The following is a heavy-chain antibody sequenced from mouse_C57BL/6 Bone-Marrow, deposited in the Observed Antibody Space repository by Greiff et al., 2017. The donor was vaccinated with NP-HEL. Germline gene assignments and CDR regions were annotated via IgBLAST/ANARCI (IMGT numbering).Heavy chain of an antibody. CDR3: ATRDDY. V-gene: IGHV1-82*01. J-gene: IGHJ2*01. CDR1: GYAFSSSW. Sequence: QVQLQQSGPELVKPGASVKISCKASGYAFSSSWMNWVKQRPGKGLEWIGRIYPGDGDTNYNGKFKGKATLTADKCSSTAYMQLSSLTSEDSAVYFCATRDDYWGQGTTLTVSS. CDR2: IYPGDGDT.